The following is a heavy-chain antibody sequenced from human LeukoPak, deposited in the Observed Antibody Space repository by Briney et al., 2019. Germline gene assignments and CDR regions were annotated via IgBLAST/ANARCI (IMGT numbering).Heavy chain of an antibody. Sequence: GRSLRLSCAASGFTFSSYWMHWVRQAPGKGLVWVSRINSDGSSTSYADSVKGRFTISRDNAKNTLYLQMNSLRAEDTAVYYCARDGGYGMYYFDYWGQGTLVTVSS. CDR2: INSDGSST. D-gene: IGHD5-12*01. CDR3: ARDGGYGMYYFDY. CDR1: GFTFSSYW. V-gene: IGHV3-74*01. J-gene: IGHJ4*02.